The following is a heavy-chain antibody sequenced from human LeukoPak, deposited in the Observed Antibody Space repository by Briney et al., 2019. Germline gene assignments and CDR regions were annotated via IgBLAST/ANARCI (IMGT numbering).Heavy chain of an antibody. CDR2: VNSDGSDT. CDR3: AREFGSGY. Sequence: PGGSLRLSCAASGFTLSSYWMHWVRQAPGRGLVWVSRVNSDGSDTRYAGSVKVRFTMSRDNAKNTLYLQMNSLRAEDTAVYYCAREFGSGYWGQGTLVTVSS. CDR1: GFTLSSYW. V-gene: IGHV3-74*01. J-gene: IGHJ4*02. D-gene: IGHD3-10*01.